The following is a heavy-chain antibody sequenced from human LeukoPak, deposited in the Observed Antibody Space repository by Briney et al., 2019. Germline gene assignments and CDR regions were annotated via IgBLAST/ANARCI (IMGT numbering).Heavy chain of an antibody. Sequence: ASVKVSCKASGGTFSSYTISWVRQAPGQGLEWMGGIIPLFGTANYAQKFQGRVTITADKSTSTAYMELSSLRSEDTAVYYCARDRSGDDDFWSGYYTNYFDPWGQGTLVTVSS. J-gene: IGHJ4*02. CDR1: GGTFSSYT. V-gene: IGHV1-69*06. CDR3: ARDRSGDDDFWSGYYTNYFDP. CDR2: IIPLFGTA. D-gene: IGHD3-3*01.